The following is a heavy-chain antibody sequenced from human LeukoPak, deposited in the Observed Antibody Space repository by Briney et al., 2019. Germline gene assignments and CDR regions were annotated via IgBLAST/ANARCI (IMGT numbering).Heavy chain of an antibody. CDR3: AATLYYYDSSGYQTPVPSFDP. CDR1: GGTFSSYA. V-gene: IGHV1-69*05. CDR2: IIPISGTA. J-gene: IGHJ5*02. D-gene: IGHD3-22*01. Sequence: SVKVSCKASGGTFSSYAISWVRQAPGQGLEWMGGIIPISGTANYAQKFQGRVTITTDESTSTAYMELSSLRSEDTAVYYCAATLYYYDSSGYQTPVPSFDPWGQGTLVTVSS.